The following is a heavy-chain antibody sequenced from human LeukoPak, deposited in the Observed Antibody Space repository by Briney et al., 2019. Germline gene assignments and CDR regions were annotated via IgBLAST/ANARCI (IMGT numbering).Heavy chain of an antibody. D-gene: IGHD3-16*01. CDR1: GGTFSSYA. V-gene: IGHV1-8*02. J-gene: IGHJ4*02. CDR3: ARGTPALGTAY. CDR2: MNPNSGNT. Sequence: ASVKVSCKASGGTFSSYAISWVRQAPGQGLEWMGWMNPNSGNTGYAQKFQGRVTMTRNTSISTAYMELSSLRSEDTAVYYCARGTPALGTAYWGQGTLVTVSS.